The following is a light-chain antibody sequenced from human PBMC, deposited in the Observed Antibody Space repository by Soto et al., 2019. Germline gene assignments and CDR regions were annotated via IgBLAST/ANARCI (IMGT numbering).Light chain of an antibody. V-gene: IGLV1-51*02. CDR2: ENN. Sequence: QSVLTQPPSVSAAPGQKVTISCSGSSSNIGNNYVSWYQQLPGTAPKLLIYENNKPPSGIPDRFSGSKSGTSATLGITGLQTGDEADYYCGTWDSSLSAGVFGGGTKLTVL. CDR3: GTWDSSLSAGV. CDR1: SSNIGNNY. J-gene: IGLJ2*01.